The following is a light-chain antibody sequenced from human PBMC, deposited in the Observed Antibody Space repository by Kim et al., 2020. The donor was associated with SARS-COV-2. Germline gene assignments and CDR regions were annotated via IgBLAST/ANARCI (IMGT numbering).Light chain of an antibody. CDR1: QSIDNF. J-gene: IGKJ2*01. CDR3: QQGYRTPYT. CDR2: GAS. Sequence: SAAVGDRVTGTCRASQSIDNFLNWYQRKPGKAPKLLLYGASSLQSGVPSRFSGSGSGTDFTLTITSLQPEEFATYFCQQGYRTPYTFGQGTKLEI. V-gene: IGKV1-39*01.